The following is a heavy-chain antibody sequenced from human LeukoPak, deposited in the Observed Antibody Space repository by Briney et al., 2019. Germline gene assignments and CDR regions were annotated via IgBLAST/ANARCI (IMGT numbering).Heavy chain of an antibody. D-gene: IGHD3-16*02. V-gene: IGHV4-59*01. CDR1: VGYISSYY. Sequence: SETLSLTCAVSVGYISSYYWTWIRQSPGKGLEWIGNVFYSGSTNYNPSLKSRVTISIDTSKNHFSLKLTSVTAADTAVYFCASGTVSGVIAPHSFHYWGSGTLVTVSS. J-gene: IGHJ4*01. CDR3: ASGTVSGVIAPHSFHY. CDR2: VFYSGST.